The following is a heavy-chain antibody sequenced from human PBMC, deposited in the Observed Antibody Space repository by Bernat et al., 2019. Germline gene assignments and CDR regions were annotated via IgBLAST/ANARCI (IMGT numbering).Heavy chain of an antibody. CDR1: GGSFSGYY. V-gene: IGHV4-34*01. D-gene: IGHD6-13*01. Sequence: QVQLQQWGAGLLKPSETLSLTCAVYGGSFSGYYWSWIRQPPGKGLEWIGEINHSGSTNYNPSLKSRVTISVDTSKNQFSLKLSSVTAADTAVYYCARKQQLVRGAFDYWGQGTLVTVSS. CDR2: INHSGST. J-gene: IGHJ4*02. CDR3: ARKQQLVRGAFDY.